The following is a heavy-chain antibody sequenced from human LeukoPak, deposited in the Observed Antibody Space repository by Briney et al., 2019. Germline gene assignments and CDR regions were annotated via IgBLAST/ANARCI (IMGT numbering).Heavy chain of an antibody. D-gene: IGHD3-22*01. Sequence: GASVKVSCKASGYAFTAYNLHWVRQAPGQGLEWVGWISSSTGATGYAQNFQGRVTLTRDTSISTAYMDLSSLTSDDTAVYYCARGRYGLLSGYDYWGQGAMVTVSS. CDR1: GYAFTAYN. CDR2: ISSSTGAT. V-gene: IGHV1-2*02. J-gene: IGHJ4*02. CDR3: ARGRYGLLSGYDY.